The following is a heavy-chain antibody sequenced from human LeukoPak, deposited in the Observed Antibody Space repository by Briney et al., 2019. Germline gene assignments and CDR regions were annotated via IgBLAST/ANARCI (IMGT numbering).Heavy chain of an antibody. D-gene: IGHD1-7*01. CDR3: AGAYNWNYGVFDY. V-gene: IGHV4-39*07. J-gene: IGHJ4*02. CDR2: INHSGST. Sequence: RASETLSLTCTVSGGSISSSSYYWGWIRQPPGKGLEWIGEINHSGSTNYNPSLKSRVTISVDTSKNQFSLKLSSVTAADTAVYYCAGAYNWNYGVFDYWGQGTLVTVSS. CDR1: GGSISSSSYY.